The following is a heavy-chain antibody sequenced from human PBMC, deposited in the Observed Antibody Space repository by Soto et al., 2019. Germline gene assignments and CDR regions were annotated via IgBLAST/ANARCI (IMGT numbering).Heavy chain of an antibody. CDR2: IIPIFGTA. J-gene: IGHJ6*02. Sequence: ASVKVSCKASGGTFSSCAISLVRRAPGQGLEWMGGIIPIFGTANYAQKFQGRVTITADESTSTAYMELSSLRSEDTAVYYCAREAVCIREYGMDVWGQGTTVTVSS. CDR1: GGTFSSCA. V-gene: IGHV1-69*13. D-gene: IGHD3-10*01. CDR3: AREAVCIREYGMDV.